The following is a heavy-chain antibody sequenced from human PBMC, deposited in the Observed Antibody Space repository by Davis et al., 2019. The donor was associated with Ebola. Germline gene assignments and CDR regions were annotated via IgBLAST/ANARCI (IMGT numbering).Heavy chain of an antibody. V-gene: IGHV1-18*04. CDR3: ARAQFPTTSDH. D-gene: IGHD1-1*01. J-gene: IGHJ4*02. CDR1: GYTFTNYG. CDR2: INPHNGNT. Sequence: ASEKVSCKASGYTFTNYGITWVRQAPGQGLEWMGWINPHNGNTNYAQNVQGRVTMTTDTSTSTAYMEVGSLKSDDTAVYYCARAQFPTTSDHWGQGTLVTVSS.